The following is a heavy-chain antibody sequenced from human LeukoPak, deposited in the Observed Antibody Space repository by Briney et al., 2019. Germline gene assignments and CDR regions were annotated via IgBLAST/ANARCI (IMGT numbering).Heavy chain of an antibody. CDR3: ARESGYDFWSGQDAFDI. V-gene: IGHV3-66*01. Sequence: GGSLRLSCAASGFTVSSNYMSWVRQAPGKGLEWVSVIYSGSSTYYADSVKGRFTISRDNSKNTLYLQMNSLRAEDTAVYYCARESGYDFWSGQDAFDIWGQGTMVTVSS. J-gene: IGHJ3*02. CDR1: GFTVSSNY. CDR2: IYSGSST. D-gene: IGHD3-3*01.